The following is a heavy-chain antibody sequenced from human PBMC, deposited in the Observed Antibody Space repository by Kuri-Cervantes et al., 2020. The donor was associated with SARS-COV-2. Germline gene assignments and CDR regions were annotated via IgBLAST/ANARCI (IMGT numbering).Heavy chain of an antibody. D-gene: IGHD2-15*01. CDR2: ISAYKGNT. V-gene: IGHV1-18*01. Sequence: ASVKVSCKASGYTFTSYGISWVRQAPGQGLEWMGWISAYKGNTNYAQKLQGRVTMTTDTSTSTAYMELRSLRSDDTAVYYCARDYCSGGSCRDFDYWGQGTLVTVSS. J-gene: IGHJ4*02. CDR1: GYTFTSYG. CDR3: ARDYCSGGSCRDFDY.